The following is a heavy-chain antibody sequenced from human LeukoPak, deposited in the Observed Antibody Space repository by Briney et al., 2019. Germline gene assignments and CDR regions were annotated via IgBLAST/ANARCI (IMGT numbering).Heavy chain of an antibody. Sequence: GASVKVSCKASGGTFSSYAISWVRQAPGQGLEWMGGIIPIFGTANYAQKFQGRVTITADESTSTAYMELSSLRSEDTAVYYCASIPRVVRGVIIEREYFQHWGQGTLVTVCS. CDR1: GGTFSSYA. V-gene: IGHV1-69*13. J-gene: IGHJ1*01. CDR3: ASIPRVVRGVIIEREYFQH. D-gene: IGHD3-10*01. CDR2: IIPIFGTA.